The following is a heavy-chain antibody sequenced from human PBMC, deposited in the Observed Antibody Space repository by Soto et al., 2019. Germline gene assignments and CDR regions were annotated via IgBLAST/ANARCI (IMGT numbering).Heavy chain of an antibody. CDR1: GGTFSTYT. J-gene: IGHJ3*02. CDR3: TLGSWSAETFDI. Sequence: EASVKVSCKASGGTFSTYTIIWVRQAPGQGLEWMGRIIPMFDITNTAQSFQGRVTITADKSTSTAYLELSTLRSDDTAMYFCTLGSWSAETFDIWGRGTMVTVSS. V-gene: IGHV1-69*02. CDR2: IIPMFDIT. D-gene: IGHD6-13*01.